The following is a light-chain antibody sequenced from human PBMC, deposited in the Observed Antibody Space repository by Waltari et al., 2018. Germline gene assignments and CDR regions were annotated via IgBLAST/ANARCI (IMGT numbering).Light chain of an antibody. V-gene: IGLV1-44*01. CDR1: RSNIGIHA. CDR2: NDF. J-gene: IGLJ2*01. Sequence: QSALTQPPSASGTPGQRVIISCSGSRSNIGIHAVNWYQQLPGTAPKLLIFNDFRRPSGVPGRFSGSKSGTSASLAISEFQPGDEAAYYCASWDDGRVVFGGGTQLTVL. CDR3: ASWDDGRVV.